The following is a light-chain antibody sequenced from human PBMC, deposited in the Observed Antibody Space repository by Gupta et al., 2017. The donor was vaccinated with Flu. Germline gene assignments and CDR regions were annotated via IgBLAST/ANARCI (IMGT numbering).Light chain of an antibody. CDR1: SSNIGSNT. J-gene: IGLJ3*02. CDR2: SNN. CDR3: AAWDDSLNGWV. Sequence: QSVLTQPTSAPGTPGQRVTISCSGSSSNIGSNTVNWYQQLPGTAPKLLIYSNNQRPSGVPDRFSGSKSGTSASLAISGLQSEDEADYYCAAWDDSLNGWVFGGGTKLTVL. V-gene: IGLV1-44*01.